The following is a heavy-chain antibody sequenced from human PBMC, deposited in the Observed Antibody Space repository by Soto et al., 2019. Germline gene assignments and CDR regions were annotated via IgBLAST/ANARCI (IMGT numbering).Heavy chain of an antibody. D-gene: IGHD3-10*01. CDR3: AWTTREYYYGSGSYWPPTFDY. J-gene: IGHJ4*02. CDR2: INPSGGST. CDR1: GYTFTSYY. V-gene: IGHV1-46*01. Sequence: AAVKVSCKASGYTFTSYYMHWVRQAPGQGXEWMGIINPSGGSTSYAQKFQGRVTMTRDTSTSTVYMELSSLRSEDTAVYYCAWTTREYYYGSGSYWPPTFDYWGQGTLVTVSS.